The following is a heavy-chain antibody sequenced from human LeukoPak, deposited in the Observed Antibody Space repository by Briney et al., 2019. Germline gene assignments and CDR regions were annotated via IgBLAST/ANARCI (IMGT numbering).Heavy chain of an antibody. D-gene: IGHD6-13*01. J-gene: IGHJ6*02. CDR3: ARDGSIKQQLVTEGYYYYGMDV. CDR2: INPNSGGT. Sequence: ASVKVSCKASGYTFTGYYMHWVRQAPGQGLEWMGWINPNSGGTNYAQKFQGWVTMTRDTSISTAYMELSRLRPDDTAVYYCARDGSIKQQLVTEGYYYYGMDVWGQGTTVTVSS. V-gene: IGHV1-2*04. CDR1: GYTFTGYY.